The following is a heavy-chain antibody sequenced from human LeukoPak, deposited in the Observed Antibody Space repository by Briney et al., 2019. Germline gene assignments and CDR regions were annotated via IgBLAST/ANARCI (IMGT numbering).Heavy chain of an antibody. J-gene: IGHJ6*03. CDR2: IYSGGST. CDR1: GFTVSRNY. V-gene: IGHV3-53*05. D-gene: IGHD1-1*01. Sequence: PGGSLRLSCAASGFTVSRNYMSWVRQAPGKGLEWVSVIYSGGSTYYADSVKRRFTISIDNSKTTLYLLMNSLRAEDTAVYYCARDVRTGYYYYYMDVWGKGTTVTVSS. CDR3: ARDVRTGYYYYYMDV.